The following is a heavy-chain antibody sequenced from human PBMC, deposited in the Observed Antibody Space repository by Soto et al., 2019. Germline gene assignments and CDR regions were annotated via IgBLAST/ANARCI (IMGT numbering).Heavy chain of an antibody. CDR3: ARDVHYYDILTGYHTPLDYYYGMDV. CDR1: GYTLTSYD. Sequence: ASVKVSCKASGYTLTSYDVNWVRQATGQGLERMRWMNPNSGNTGYAQKFQGRVTMTRNTSTSTAYMELSSLRSEDTAVYYCARDVHYYDILTGYHTPLDYYYGMDVWGQGTTVTVSS. D-gene: IGHD3-9*01. V-gene: IGHV1-8*01. J-gene: IGHJ6*02. CDR2: MNPNSGNT.